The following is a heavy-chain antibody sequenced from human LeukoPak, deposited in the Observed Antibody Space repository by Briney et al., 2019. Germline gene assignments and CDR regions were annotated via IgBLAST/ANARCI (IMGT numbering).Heavy chain of an antibody. CDR1: GGSFSGYY. D-gene: IGHD6-13*01. CDR3: ARVTGYMTEDHFDY. J-gene: IGHJ4*02. CDR2: INHSGST. Sequence: SETLSLTCAVYGGSFSGYYWSWIRQPPGKGLEWIGEINHSGSTNYNPSLKSRVTISVDTSKNQFSLRLSSVTAADTAVYYCARVTGYMTEDHFDYWGQGTLITVSS. V-gene: IGHV4-34*01.